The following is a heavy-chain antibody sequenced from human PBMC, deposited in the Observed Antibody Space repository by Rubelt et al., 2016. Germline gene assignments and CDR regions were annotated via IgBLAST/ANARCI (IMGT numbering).Heavy chain of an antibody. CDR1: GFTFSSYW. Sequence: VQLVESGGGVVQPGGSLRLSCAASGFTFSSYWMSWVRQAPGKGLEWVANIKQDGNEKCYVESVKGRFTISRDNAKNSLYLQMNSLRAEDTAVYYCARDQEDDSSAYWGQETLVTVSS. V-gene: IGHV3-7*03. J-gene: IGHJ4*02. CDR2: IKQDGNEK. D-gene: IGHD3-22*01. CDR3: ARDQEDDSSAY.